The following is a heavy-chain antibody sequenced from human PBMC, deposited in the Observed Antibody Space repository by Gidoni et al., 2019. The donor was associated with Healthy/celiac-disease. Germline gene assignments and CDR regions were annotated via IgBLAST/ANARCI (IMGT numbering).Heavy chain of an antibody. CDR2: ISSSSSTI. Sequence: EVQLVESGGGLVQPGGSLRLSCAASGFTFSSHSMNWVRQAPGKGLEWVSYISSSSSTIYYADSVKGRFTISRDNAKNSLYLQMNSLRDEDTAVYYCARDELTTVTNKYYYYYYGMDVWGQGTTVTVSS. D-gene: IGHD4-17*01. J-gene: IGHJ6*02. CDR3: ARDELTTVTNKYYYYYYGMDV. V-gene: IGHV3-48*02. CDR1: GFTFSSHS.